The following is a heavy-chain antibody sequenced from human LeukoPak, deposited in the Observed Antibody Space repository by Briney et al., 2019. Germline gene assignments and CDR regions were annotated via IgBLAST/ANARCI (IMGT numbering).Heavy chain of an antibody. V-gene: IGHV3-23*01. J-gene: IGHJ4*02. CDR1: GFTFSSYA. D-gene: IGHD2-2*02. CDR3: ARVSRRYCSSTSCYTLQY. CDR2: ISGSGGST. Sequence: GGSLRLSCAASGFTFSSYAMSWVRQAPGMGLEWVSAISGSGGSTYYADSVKGRFTISRDNSKNTLYLQMNSLRAEDTAVYYCARVSRRYCSSTSCYTLQYWGQGTLVTVSS.